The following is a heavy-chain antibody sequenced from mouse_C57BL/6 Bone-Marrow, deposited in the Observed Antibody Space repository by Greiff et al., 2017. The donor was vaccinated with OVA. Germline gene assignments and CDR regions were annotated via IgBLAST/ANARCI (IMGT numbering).Heavy chain of an antibody. CDR2: INPNNGGT. J-gene: IGHJ2*01. D-gene: IGHD1-1*01. V-gene: IGHV1-26*01. CDR3: ARASLRNSDY. CDR1: GYTFTDYY. Sequence: VQLQQSGPELVKPGASVKISCKASGYTFTDYYMNWVKQSHGKSLEWIGDINPNNGGTSYNQKFKGKATLTVDKSSSTAYMELRSLTSEDSAVYYFARASLRNSDYWGQGTTLTGSS.